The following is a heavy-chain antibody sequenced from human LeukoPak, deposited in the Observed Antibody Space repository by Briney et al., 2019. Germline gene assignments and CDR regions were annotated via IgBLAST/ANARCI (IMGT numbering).Heavy chain of an antibody. CDR2: ISVSGVST. CDR3: ARDPYGDYVFDY. J-gene: IGHJ4*02. Sequence: GGSLRLSCAAAGFTFSSYAMSWVRQAPGKGLDWVSGISVSGVSTYYADSVKGRFTISRDNSKNTLYLQMNSLRAEDTALYYCARDPYGDYVFDYWGQGTLVTVSS. V-gene: IGHV3-23*01. CDR1: GFTFSSYA. D-gene: IGHD4-17*01.